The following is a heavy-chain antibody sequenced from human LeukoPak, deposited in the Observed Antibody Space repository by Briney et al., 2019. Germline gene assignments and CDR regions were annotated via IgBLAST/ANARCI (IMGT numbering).Heavy chain of an antibody. CDR2: IKQDGSEK. J-gene: IGHJ3*02. D-gene: IGHD1-26*01. CDR3: ARARRIVGATPGAFDI. Sequence: GGSLRLSSAASGFTFSSYWMSWVRQAPGKGLEWVANIKQDGSEKYYVDSVKGRFTISRDNAKNSLYLQMNSLRAEDTAVYYCARARRIVGATPGAFDIWGQGTMVTVSS. CDR1: GFTFSSYW. V-gene: IGHV3-7*01.